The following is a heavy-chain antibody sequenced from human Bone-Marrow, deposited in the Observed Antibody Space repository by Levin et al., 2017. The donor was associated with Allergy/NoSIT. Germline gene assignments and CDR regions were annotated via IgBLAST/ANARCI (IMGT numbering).Heavy chain of an antibody. D-gene: IGHD2-21*02. J-gene: IGHJ2*01. V-gene: IGHV3-23*01. CDR1: GFTFSNYA. CDR3: AKAVTGYWYSDL. Sequence: PGGSLRLSCAASGFTFSNYAMTWVRQAPGKGLEWVSSITASGGSTYYADSVKGRFTISRDNARNTLYMQMNSLRAEDTAVYYCAKAVTGYWYSDLWGRGTLVTVSS. CDR2: ITASGGST.